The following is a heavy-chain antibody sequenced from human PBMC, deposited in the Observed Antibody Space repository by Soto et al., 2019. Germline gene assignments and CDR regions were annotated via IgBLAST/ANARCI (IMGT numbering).Heavy chain of an antibody. Sequence: GGSLRLSCAASGFTFSSYSMNWVRQAPGKGLEWVSSISSSSSYIYYADSVKGRFTISRDNARNSLYLQMNSLRAEDTALYYCARDHYGDYYFDYWGPGTLVTVSS. V-gene: IGHV3-21*01. CDR3: ARDHYGDYYFDY. CDR2: ISSSSSYI. J-gene: IGHJ4*02. D-gene: IGHD4-17*01. CDR1: GFTFSSYS.